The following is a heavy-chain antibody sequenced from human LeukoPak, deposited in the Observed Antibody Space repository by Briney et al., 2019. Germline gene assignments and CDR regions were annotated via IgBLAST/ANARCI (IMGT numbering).Heavy chain of an antibody. CDR1: GYTFTSYG. Sequence: ASVKVSCRASGYTFTSYGISWVRQAPGQGLEWMGWISAYNGNTNYAQKLQGRVTMTTDTSTSTAYMELRSLRSDDTTVYYCARDLRGWLHFDYWGQGTLVTVSS. V-gene: IGHV1-18*01. J-gene: IGHJ4*02. CDR3: ARDLRGWLHFDY. D-gene: IGHD3-9*01. CDR2: ISAYNGNT.